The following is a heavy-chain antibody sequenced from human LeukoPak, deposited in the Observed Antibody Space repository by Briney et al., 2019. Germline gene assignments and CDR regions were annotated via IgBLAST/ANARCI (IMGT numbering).Heavy chain of an antibody. D-gene: IGHD6-19*01. V-gene: IGHV1-69*01. CDR2: IIPIFGTA. J-gene: IGHJ4*02. CDR3: ARDRGSGWYKGVPHPTEKYFDY. Sequence: KISCKGSGYSFSNYWIGWVRQAPGQGLEWMGGIIPIFGTANYAQKFQGRVTITADESTSTAYMELSSLRSEDTAVYYCARDRGSGWYKGVPHPTEKYFDYWGQGTLVTVSS. CDR1: GYSFSNYW.